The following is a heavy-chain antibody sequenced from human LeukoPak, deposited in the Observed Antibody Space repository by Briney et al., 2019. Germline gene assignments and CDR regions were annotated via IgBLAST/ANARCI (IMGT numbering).Heavy chain of an antibody. CDR3: ARSELLWFGGVNSGFDY. D-gene: IGHD3-10*01. J-gene: IGHJ4*02. V-gene: IGHV4-59*01. CDR1: GGSISSYY. Sequence: SETLSLTCTVSGGSISSYYWSWIRQPPGKGLEWIGYIHYSGSTNYNPSLKSRVTISVDTSKNQFSLKLTSVTAADTAVYYCARSELLWFGGVNSGFDYWGQGTLVTVSS. CDR2: IHYSGST.